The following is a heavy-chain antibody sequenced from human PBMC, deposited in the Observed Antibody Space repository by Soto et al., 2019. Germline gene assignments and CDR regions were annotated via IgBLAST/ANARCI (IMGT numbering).Heavy chain of an antibody. Sequence: LGESLKISCQGSGYSFTSYWIGWVRQMPGKGLEWMGIIYPGDSDTRYSPSFQGQVTISADKSISTAYLQWSSLKASDTAMYYCAKSSVAGTGGMDVWGQGTTVTVSS. J-gene: IGHJ6*02. D-gene: IGHD6-19*01. CDR2: IYPGDSDT. V-gene: IGHV5-51*01. CDR3: AKSSVAGTGGMDV. CDR1: GYSFTSYW.